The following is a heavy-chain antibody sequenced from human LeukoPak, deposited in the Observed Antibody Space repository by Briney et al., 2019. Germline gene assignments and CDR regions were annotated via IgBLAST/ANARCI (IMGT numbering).Heavy chain of an antibody. CDR3: AKLFTTVTTNPKDV. CDR1: GFTFSSYS. D-gene: IGHD4-17*01. V-gene: IGHV3-48*01. CDR2: ITFSSSII. J-gene: IGHJ6*04. Sequence: GGSLRLSCAASGFTFSSYSMNWVRQAPGKGLEWVSYITFSSSIIYYADSVKGRFTISRDNAKNSLYLQMNSLRAEDTAVYYCAKLFTTVTTNPKDVWGRGTTVTVSS.